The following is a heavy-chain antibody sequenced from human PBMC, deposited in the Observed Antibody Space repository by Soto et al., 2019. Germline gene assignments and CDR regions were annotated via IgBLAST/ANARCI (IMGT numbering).Heavy chain of an antibody. J-gene: IGHJ4*02. Sequence: QLQLHESGPGLVKPSETLSLNCAVSGDSMSSSDYYWGWIRQPPGKGLEWIGSIYYCGSTYYNPYLQSRVAISVDSSKNQFSLKLKSVTAADKAIYYCARRTVNIRTFYSGLKTHCFDYWGQGAPVTVSS. CDR2: IYYCGST. CDR1: GDSMSSSDYY. D-gene: IGHD6-19*01. CDR3: ARRTVNIRTFYSGLKTHCFDY. V-gene: IGHV4-39*01.